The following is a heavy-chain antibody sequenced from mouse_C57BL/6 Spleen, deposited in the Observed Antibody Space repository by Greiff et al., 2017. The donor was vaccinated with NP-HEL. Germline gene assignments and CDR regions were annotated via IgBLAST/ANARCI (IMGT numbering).Heavy chain of an antibody. D-gene: IGHD1-1*01. V-gene: IGHV5-4*01. Sequence: EVQGVESGGGLVKPGGSLKLSCAASGFTFSSYAMSWVRQTPEKRLEWVATISDGGSYTYYPDNVKGRFTISRDNAKNNLYLQMSHLKSEDTAMYYCARLITTVGGYFDYWGQGTTLTVSS. CDR1: GFTFSSYA. CDR3: ARLITTVGGYFDY. CDR2: ISDGGSYT. J-gene: IGHJ2*01.